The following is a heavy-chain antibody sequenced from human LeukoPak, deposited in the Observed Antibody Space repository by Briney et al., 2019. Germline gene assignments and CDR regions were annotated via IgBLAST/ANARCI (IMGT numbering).Heavy chain of an antibody. CDR2: ISGDSGTT. J-gene: IGHJ3*01. Sequence: PGGSLRLSCAASGFTFSSYAMSWVRQAPGKGLEWVSAISGDSGTTYYTDSAKGRFTISRDNSKYTLYLQLNSLRAEDTAVYYCTKERGAVAGYASDVWGQGTMVTVSS. CDR3: TKERGAVAGYASDV. D-gene: IGHD6-19*01. CDR1: GFTFSSYA. V-gene: IGHV3-23*01.